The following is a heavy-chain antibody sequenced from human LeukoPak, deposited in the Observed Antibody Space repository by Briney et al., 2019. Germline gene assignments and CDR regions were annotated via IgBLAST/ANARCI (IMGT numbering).Heavy chain of an antibody. CDR3: ARVQLERLDY. Sequence: GGSLRLSCAASGFTVSSNYMSWVRQAPGKGLEWVSVIYSGGGTYYADSVKGRFTVSRDNSKNTLYLQMTSLRVDDTAMYYCARVQLERLDYWGQGTLVTVSS. CDR2: IYSGGGT. D-gene: IGHD1-1*01. CDR1: GFTVSSNY. V-gene: IGHV3-66*01. J-gene: IGHJ4*02.